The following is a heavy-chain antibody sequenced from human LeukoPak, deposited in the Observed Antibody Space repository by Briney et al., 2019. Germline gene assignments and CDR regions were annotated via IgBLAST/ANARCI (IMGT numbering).Heavy chain of an antibody. J-gene: IGHJ5*02. CDR2: MNPNSGNT. V-gene: IGHV1-8*01. CDR3: ARGPNKSDGGNSGSAWFDP. CDR1: GYTFTSYD. D-gene: IGHD4-23*01. Sequence: EASVKVSCKASGYTFTSYDINWVRQATGQGLEWMGWMNPNSGNTGYAQKFQGRVTMTRNTSISTAYMELSSLRSEDTAVYYCARGPNKSDGGNSGSAWFDPWGQGTLVTVSS.